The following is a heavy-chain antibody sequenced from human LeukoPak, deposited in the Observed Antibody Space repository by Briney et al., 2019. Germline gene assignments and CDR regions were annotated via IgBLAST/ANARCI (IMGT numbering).Heavy chain of an antibody. Sequence: SSETLSLTCAVYGGSFSGYYWSWIRQPPGKGLEWIGEINHSGSTNYNPSLKSRVTISVDTSKNQFSLKLSSVTAADTAVYYCARPQNYYGSGSYCCWGQGTLVTVSS. CDR3: ARPQNYYGSGSYCC. V-gene: IGHV4-34*01. CDR2: INHSGST. CDR1: GGSFSGYY. D-gene: IGHD3-10*01. J-gene: IGHJ4*02.